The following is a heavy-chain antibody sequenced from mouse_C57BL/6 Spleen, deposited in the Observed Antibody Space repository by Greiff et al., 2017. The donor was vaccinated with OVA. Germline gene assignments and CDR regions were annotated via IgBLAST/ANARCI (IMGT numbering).Heavy chain of an antibody. Sequence: VQLQQPGAELVRPGSSVKLSCKASGYTFTSYWMDWVKQRPGQGLEWIGNIYPSDSETHYNQKFKDKATLTVDKSSSTAYMQLSSLTSEDSAVYYCARNRDNGFAYWGQGTLVTVSA. CDR2: IYPSDSET. CDR1: GYTFTSYW. CDR3: ARNRDNGFAY. D-gene: IGHD3-3*01. V-gene: IGHV1-61*01. J-gene: IGHJ3*01.